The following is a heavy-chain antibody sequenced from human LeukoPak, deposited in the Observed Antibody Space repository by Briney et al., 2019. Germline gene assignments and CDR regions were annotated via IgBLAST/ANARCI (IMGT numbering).Heavy chain of an antibody. CDR2: ISYDGSNK. CDR3: AKAVHGGAFDY. CDR1: GFTFSSYG. V-gene: IGHV3-30*18. J-gene: IGHJ4*02. D-gene: IGHD4-23*01. Sequence: PGRSLRLSCAASGFTFSSYGMHWVRQAPGKGLEWVAVISYDGSNKYYADSVKGRFTISRDNSKNTLYLQMNSLRAEDTAVYYCAKAVHGGAFDYWGQGTLVTVSS.